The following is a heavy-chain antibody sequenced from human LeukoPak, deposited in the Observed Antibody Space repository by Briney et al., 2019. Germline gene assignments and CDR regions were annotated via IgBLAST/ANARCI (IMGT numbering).Heavy chain of an antibody. CDR2: IYYSGST. CDR1: GGSISSGGYY. Sequence: SQTLSLTCTVSGGSISSGGYYWSWIRQHPGKGLEWIGYIYYSGSTYYNPSLKSRVTISVDTSKSQFSLKLSSVTAADTAVYYCARDAYESLDAFDIWGQGTMVTVSS. D-gene: IGHD3-16*01. CDR3: ARDAYESLDAFDI. J-gene: IGHJ3*02. V-gene: IGHV4-31*03.